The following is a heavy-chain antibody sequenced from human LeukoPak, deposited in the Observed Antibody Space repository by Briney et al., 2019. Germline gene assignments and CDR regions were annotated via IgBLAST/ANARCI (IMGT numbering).Heavy chain of an antibody. V-gene: IGHV3-48*03. CDR3: ATVTVYGV. D-gene: IGHD2-8*01. J-gene: IGHJ4*02. CDR1: GFTFSNYE. Sequence: PGGSLTLSCAASGFTFSNYEMNWVRQAPGKGLEWISYISSSGSLIYYSDSVKGRFTISRDNAKNSLYLHMNSLRAEDTAVYYCATVTVYGVWGQGTLVTVSS. CDR2: ISSSGSLI.